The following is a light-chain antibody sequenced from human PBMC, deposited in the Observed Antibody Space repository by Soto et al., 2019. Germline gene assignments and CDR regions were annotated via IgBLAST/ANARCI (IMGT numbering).Light chain of an antibody. CDR3: QQYGYSFRA. CDR1: QSVSSTS. J-gene: IGKJ1*01. V-gene: IGKV3-20*01. CDR2: GAS. Sequence: EILLTQSPGTLSLSPGEIATLSCSASQSVSSTSLSWYQLKPGQAPRLLIYGASSRGTGIPDRFSGGGSGTDFTLTMSRLEPEDFAVYYCQQYGYSFRAFGQVTKV.